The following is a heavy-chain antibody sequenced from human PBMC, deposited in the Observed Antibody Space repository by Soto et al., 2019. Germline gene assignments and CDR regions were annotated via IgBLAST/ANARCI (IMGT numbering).Heavy chain of an antibody. V-gene: IGHV1-46*01. D-gene: IGHD3-9*01. CDR1: GYTFTSYH. J-gene: IGHJ4*02. CDR2: INPSGGST. Sequence: ASVKVSCKASGYTFTSYHMHWVRQAPGQGLEWMGIINPSGGSTSYAQKFQGRVTMTRDTSTSTVYMELSSLRSEDTAVYYCARDISILTGYLDYWGQGTLVTVS. CDR3: ARDISILTGYLDY.